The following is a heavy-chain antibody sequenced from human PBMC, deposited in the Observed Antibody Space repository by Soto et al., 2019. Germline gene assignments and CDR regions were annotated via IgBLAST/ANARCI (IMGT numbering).Heavy chain of an antibody. Sequence: QVQLVESGGGVVQPGRSLRLSCAASGFTFSSYAMHWVRQAPGKGLEWVAVISYDGSNKYYADSVKGRFTISRDNSKNTLYLQMNSLRAEDTAVYYCARDGYTLFGVVADYWGQGTLVTVSS. CDR1: GFTFSSYA. CDR2: ISYDGSNK. J-gene: IGHJ4*02. V-gene: IGHV3-30-3*01. CDR3: ARDGYTLFGVVADY. D-gene: IGHD3-3*01.